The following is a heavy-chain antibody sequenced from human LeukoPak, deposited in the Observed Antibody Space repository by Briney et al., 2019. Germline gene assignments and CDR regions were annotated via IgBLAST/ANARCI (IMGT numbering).Heavy chain of an antibody. CDR3: ARVMWFGELSFDP. CDR2: ICYSGST. J-gene: IGHJ5*02. CDR1: GGSISSSSYY. D-gene: IGHD3-10*01. V-gene: IGHV4-39*07. Sequence: SETLSLTCTVSGGSISSSSYYWGWIRQPPGKGLEWIGSICYSGSTYYNPSLKSRVTISVDTSKNQFSLKLSSVTAADTAVYYCARVMWFGELSFDPWGQGTLVTVSS.